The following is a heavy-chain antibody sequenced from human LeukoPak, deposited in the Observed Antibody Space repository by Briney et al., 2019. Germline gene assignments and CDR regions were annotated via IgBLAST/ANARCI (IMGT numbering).Heavy chain of an antibody. V-gene: IGHV3-64*01. D-gene: IGHD6-6*01. Sequence: PGGSLRLSCAASGFTFSSYAMHWVRQAPGKGLEYVPAISSNGGSTYYANSVKGRFTISRDNSKNTLFLQMGSLRAEDMAVYYCARGGSIAARPIDYWGQGTLVTVSS. CDR1: GFTFSSYA. J-gene: IGHJ4*02. CDR2: ISSNGGST. CDR3: ARGGSIAARPIDY.